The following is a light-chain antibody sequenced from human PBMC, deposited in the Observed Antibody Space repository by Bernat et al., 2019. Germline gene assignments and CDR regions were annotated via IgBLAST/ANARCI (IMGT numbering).Light chain of an antibody. J-gene: IGLJ2*01. CDR2: DVS. CDR1: SSDVGAYNY. V-gene: IGLV2-14*03. Sequence: QSALTQPASVSGSPRQSITISCTGTSSDVGAYNYVSWYQQHPGKAPKLMIYDVSVRPSGISNRFSGSKSGNMASLTISGLQTEDEADYYCSSYTTSSTVIFGGGTRLTVL. CDR3: SSYTTSSTVI.